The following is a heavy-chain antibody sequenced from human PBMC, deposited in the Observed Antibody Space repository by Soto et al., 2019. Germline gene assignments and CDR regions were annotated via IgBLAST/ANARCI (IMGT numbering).Heavy chain of an antibody. V-gene: IGHV3-23*01. D-gene: IGHD1-26*01. J-gene: IGHJ4*02. Sequence: EVQLLESGGDLVQPGGSLRLSCAASGLIFSDYAMSWVRQAPGKGLESVACISGSGGNTFYADSVKGRFTISRDNSKNTLSLHMNSLRVDDTAVYFCAKDRFGIVGPVDYWGQGTLVTVSS. CDR3: AKDRFGIVGPVDY. CDR1: GLIFSDYA. CDR2: ISGSGGNT.